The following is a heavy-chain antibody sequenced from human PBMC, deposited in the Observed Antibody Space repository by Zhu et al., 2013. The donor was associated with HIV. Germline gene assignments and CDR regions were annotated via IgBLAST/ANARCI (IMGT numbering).Heavy chain of an antibody. V-gene: IGHV1-8*01. CDR1: GYTFTSYD. D-gene: IGHD2-2*01. CDR3: AREEGYCSSTSCSQGDY. CDR2: MNPNSGHT. Sequence: QVQLVQSGAEVKKPGASVKVSCKASGYTFTSYDINWVRQATGQGLEWMGWMNPNSGHTGYAQKFQGRVTMTRNTSISTAYMELSSLRSEDTAVYYCAREEGYCSSTSCSQGDYWGQGTLVTVSS. J-gene: IGHJ4*02.